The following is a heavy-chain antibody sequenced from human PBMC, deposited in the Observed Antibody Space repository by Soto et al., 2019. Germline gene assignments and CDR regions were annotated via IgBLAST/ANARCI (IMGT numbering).Heavy chain of an antibody. V-gene: IGHV3-30-3*01. Sequence: QVQLVESGGGVVQPGRSLRLSCAASGFTFSSYAMHWVRQAPGKGLGWVAVISYDGSNKYYADSVKGRFTISRDNSKNTLYLQMNSLRAEDTAVYYCARDRVAAAGLFDYWGQGTLVTVSS. J-gene: IGHJ4*02. D-gene: IGHD6-13*01. CDR3: ARDRVAAAGLFDY. CDR1: GFTFSSYA. CDR2: ISYDGSNK.